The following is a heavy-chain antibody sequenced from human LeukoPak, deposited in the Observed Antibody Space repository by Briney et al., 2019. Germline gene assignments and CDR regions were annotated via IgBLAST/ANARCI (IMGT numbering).Heavy chain of an antibody. CDR2: INSDGSST. Sequence: GGSLRLSCAASGFTFSSYWMHWVRQAPGKGLVWVSRINSDGSSTSYADSVKGRFTISRDNAKNTLYLQMNSLRAEDTAAYYCARDLGRIVGATAPDYWGQGTLVTVSS. D-gene: IGHD1-26*01. CDR3: ARDLGRIVGATAPDY. V-gene: IGHV3-74*01. CDR1: GFTFSSYW. J-gene: IGHJ4*02.